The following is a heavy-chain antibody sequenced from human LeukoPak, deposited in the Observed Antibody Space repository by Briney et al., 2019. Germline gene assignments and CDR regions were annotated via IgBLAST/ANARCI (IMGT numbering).Heavy chain of an antibody. CDR1: GFTFSDYY. D-gene: IGHD6-19*01. V-gene: IGHV3-11*04. CDR2: ISSSGSTI. J-gene: IGHJ6*03. CDR3: AKVESSSGLFYYYYYMDV. Sequence: GESLRLSCAASGFTFSDYYMSWIRQAPGKGLEWVSYISSSGSTIYYADSVKGRFTISRDNAKNSLYLQMNSLRAEDTAVYYCAKVESSSGLFYYYYYMDVWGKGTTVTVSS.